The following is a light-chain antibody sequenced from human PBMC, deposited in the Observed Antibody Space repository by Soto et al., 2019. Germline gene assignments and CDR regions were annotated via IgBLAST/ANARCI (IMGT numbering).Light chain of an antibody. CDR1: QSVSSY. V-gene: IGKV3-11*01. J-gene: IGKJ1*01. CDR3: QQRSNWPRT. Sequence: EIVLTQSPATLSLSPGERANLSCRASQSVSSYLAWYQQKPGQAPRLLIYDASNRAPGIPARFSGSGSGTDFTLTISSLEPEDFAVYYCQQRSNWPRTFGQGTKVEIK. CDR2: DAS.